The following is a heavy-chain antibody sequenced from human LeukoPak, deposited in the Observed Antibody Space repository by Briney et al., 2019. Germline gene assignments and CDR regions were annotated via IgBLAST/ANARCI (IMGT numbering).Heavy chain of an antibody. CDR1: GYTFTSYG. CDR3: ARENVSYDFWSGFIPYYYYYGMDV. J-gene: IGHJ6*02. CDR2: ISAYNGNT. V-gene: IGHV1-18*01. Sequence: GASVKVSCKASGYTFTSYGISCVRQAPGQGLEWMGWISAYNGNTNYAQKLQGRVTMITDTSTSSAYMELRSLRSDDTAVYYCARENVSYDFWSGFIPYYYYYGMDVWGQGTTVTVSS. D-gene: IGHD3-3*01.